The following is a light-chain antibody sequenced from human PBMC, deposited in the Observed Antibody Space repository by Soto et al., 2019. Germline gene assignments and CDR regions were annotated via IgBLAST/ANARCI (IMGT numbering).Light chain of an antibody. CDR1: SGHSSYT. V-gene: IGLV4-60*02. CDR2: LEGSGSY. CDR3: ETWDSNKWV. Sequence: QPVLTQSSSASASLGSSVKLTCTLSSGHSSYTIAWHQQLPGKAPRYLMNLEGSGSYNKGGGVPDRFSGSSSGADRYLTISNLQFEDEADYYCETWDSNKWVFGGGTKVTVL. J-gene: IGLJ3*02.